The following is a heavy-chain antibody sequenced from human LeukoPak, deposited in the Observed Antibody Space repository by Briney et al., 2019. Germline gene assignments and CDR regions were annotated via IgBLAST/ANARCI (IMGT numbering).Heavy chain of an antibody. CDR3: AREPYYDFWSGPPESFDY. Sequence: ETLSLTCAVYGGSFSGYYWSWVRQAPGKGLEWVSSISSSSSYIYYADSVKGRFTISRDNAKNSLYLQMNSLRAEDTAVYYCAREPYYDFWSGPPESFDYWGQGTLVTVSS. V-gene: IGHV3-21*01. CDR2: ISSSSSYI. CDR1: GGSFSGYY. D-gene: IGHD3-3*01. J-gene: IGHJ4*02.